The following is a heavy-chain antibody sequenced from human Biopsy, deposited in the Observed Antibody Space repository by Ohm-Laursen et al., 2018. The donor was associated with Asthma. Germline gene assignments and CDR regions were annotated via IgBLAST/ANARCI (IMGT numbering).Heavy chain of an antibody. J-gene: IGHJ4*02. D-gene: IGHD6-19*01. CDR2: VNPRGGST. Sequence: ASVKVSCKALGYPFTNYYMHWIRHVPGVGPEWLGLVNPRGGSTSYAQKFQDRVTMTWDTSTSTVYMDLRSLRSEDSAVYYCARDRDSRQWLILDYWGPGTLVTVSS. V-gene: IGHV1-46*01. CDR1: GYPFTNYY. CDR3: ARDRDSRQWLILDY.